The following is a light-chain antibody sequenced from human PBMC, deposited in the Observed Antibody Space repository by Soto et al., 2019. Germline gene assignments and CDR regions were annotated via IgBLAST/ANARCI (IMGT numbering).Light chain of an antibody. CDR2: GAC. V-gene: IGKV3-20*01. CDR1: QSVSSSY. CDR3: QQYGSSPYT. Sequence: EIVLTQSPGTLSLSPGERATLSCRARQSVSSSYLAWYQQKPGQAPRLLIYGACSRATGIPDRFSGSGSGTDFTLTISRLEPEDFAVYYCQQYGSSPYTFGQGTKLEIK. J-gene: IGKJ2*01.